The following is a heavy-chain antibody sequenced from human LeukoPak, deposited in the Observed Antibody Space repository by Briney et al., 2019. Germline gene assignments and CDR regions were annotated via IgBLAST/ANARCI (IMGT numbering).Heavy chain of an antibody. J-gene: IGHJ4*02. CDR1: GFTFSSYA. D-gene: IGHD6-13*01. CDR3: AKDDEAAVNRWYYFDF. Sequence: PGGSLRLSCAASGFTFSSYAMSWVRQAPRKGLEWVSGISGSGGSAYYADSVKGRFTISRDNSDNTLYLQMNSLRAEDTAIYYCAKDDEAAVNRWYYFDFWGQGTLVTVSS. V-gene: IGHV3-23*01. CDR2: ISGSGGSA.